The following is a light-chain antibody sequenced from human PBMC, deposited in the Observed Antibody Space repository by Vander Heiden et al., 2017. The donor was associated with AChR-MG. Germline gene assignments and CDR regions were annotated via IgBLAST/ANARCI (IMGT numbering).Light chain of an antibody. J-gene: IGLJ2*01. CDR2: DVS. V-gene: IGLV2-14*03. CDR3: SSFTSTSSLLL. Sequence: QSALTLSASVSGSSGQSSTSSCNGTGSDMGGYNYVSWYQQRPGKAPKVMIYDVSDRPSGVSNRFSGSKSGNTASLTNSGLQAEDEADYYCSSFTSTSSLLLFGGGTKLTVL. CDR1: GSDMGGYNY.